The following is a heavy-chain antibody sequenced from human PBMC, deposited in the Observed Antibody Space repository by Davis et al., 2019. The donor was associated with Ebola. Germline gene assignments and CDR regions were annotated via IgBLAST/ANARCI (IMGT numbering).Heavy chain of an antibody. CDR1: GGSISSSSYY. V-gene: IGHV4-39*01. CDR2: IYYSGST. CDR3: ARRVSGSYYRPFDY. D-gene: IGHD1-26*01. J-gene: IGHJ4*02. Sequence: SETLSLTCTVSGGSISSSSYYWGWIRQPPGKGLEWIGSIYYSGSTYYNPSLKSRVTISVDTSKNQFSLKLSSVTAADTAVYYCARRVSGSYYRPFDYWGQGTLVTVSS.